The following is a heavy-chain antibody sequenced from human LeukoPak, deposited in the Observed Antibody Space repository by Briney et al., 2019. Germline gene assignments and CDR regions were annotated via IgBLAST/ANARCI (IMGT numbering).Heavy chain of an antibody. CDR3: ARGAQWPY. CDR2: ISSSSNIM. Sequence: GGSLRLSCAASGFTFSSYGMNWVRQAPGKGLEWVSYISSSSNIMNYADSVKGRFTTSRDNAKNSLYLRMNSLRVEDTAVYYCARGAQWPYWGQGTLVTVSS. V-gene: IGHV3-48*01. CDR1: GFTFSSYG. J-gene: IGHJ4*02. D-gene: IGHD6-19*01.